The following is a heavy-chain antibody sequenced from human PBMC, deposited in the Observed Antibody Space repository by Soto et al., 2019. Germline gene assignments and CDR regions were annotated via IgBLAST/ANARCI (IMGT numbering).Heavy chain of an antibody. Sequence: GGSLRLSCAASGLTFSNAWMSWVRQAPGKGLEWVGRIKSKTDVVTTDYAATVKGRFTISRDYSKNTLYLQMNSLKTEDTSVYYCTTADINYAYFQYWGQGTLVTVSS. D-gene: IGHD4-4*01. CDR1: GLTFSNAW. CDR2: IKSKTDVVTT. V-gene: IGHV3-15*01. J-gene: IGHJ1*01. CDR3: TTADINYAYFQY.